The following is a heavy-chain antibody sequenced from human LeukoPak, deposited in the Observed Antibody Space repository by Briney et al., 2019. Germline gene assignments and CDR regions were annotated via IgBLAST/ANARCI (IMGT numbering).Heavy chain of an antibody. CDR1: GGSFSNYG. Sequence: SVKVSCKTSGGSFSNYGFNWVRQAPGQGLGCMGGIIPFFGAANYAQRFEGRVTITADESSTTAYMELSSLTSEDTAVYWCARDSKVDYNYRAFDIWGQGTMVTVTS. D-gene: IGHD5-24*01. J-gene: IGHJ3*02. CDR2: IIPFFGAA. CDR3: ARDSKVDYNYRAFDI. V-gene: IGHV1-69*01.